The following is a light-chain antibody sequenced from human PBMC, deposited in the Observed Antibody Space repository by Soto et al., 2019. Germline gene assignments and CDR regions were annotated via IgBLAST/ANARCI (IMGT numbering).Light chain of an antibody. CDR3: QHMRT. Sequence: DIPMTQSPSTLSSSVGDRVTFTCRASQSISSWLAWYQXXPGKAPKLLIYDASSLESGVPSRFSGRGFGTEFSFTISSLKPDDFGTYYCQHMRTFGQRTKVDIK. J-gene: IGKJ1*01. V-gene: IGKV1-5*01. CDR1: QSISSW. CDR2: DAS.